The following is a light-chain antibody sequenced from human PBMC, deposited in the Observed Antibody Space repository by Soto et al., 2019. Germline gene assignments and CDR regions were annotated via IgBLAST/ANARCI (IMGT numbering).Light chain of an antibody. V-gene: IGLV2-14*01. CDR2: EVN. CDR3: SSFTSSSTQV. CDR1: SSDVGGYDY. J-gene: IGLJ3*02. Sequence: QSVLTQPASVSGSLGQSITISCTGTSSDVGGYDYVSWYRQHPGKVPELIIFEVNKRPSGVSNRFSGSKSANTASLTIAGRQADDEAEYYCSSFTSSSTQVFGGGTKLTVL.